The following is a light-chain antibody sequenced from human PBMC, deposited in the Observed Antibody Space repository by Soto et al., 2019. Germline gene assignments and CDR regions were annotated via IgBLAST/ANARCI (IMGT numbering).Light chain of an antibody. CDR2: DTS. V-gene: IGKV3-11*01. CDR1: QSIDTY. J-gene: IGKJ4*01. CDR3: QQRTTWPALS. Sequence: EIVLTQSPGTLYLSPGERATLSCRASQSIDTYLAWYQQKPGQAPRLLIYDTSTRATGIPARFSGSGSGTDFTLTISSLEPEDFAVYYCQQRTTWPALSFGGGTRVEL.